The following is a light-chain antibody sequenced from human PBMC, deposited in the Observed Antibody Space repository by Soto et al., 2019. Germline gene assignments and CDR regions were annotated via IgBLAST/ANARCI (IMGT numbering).Light chain of an antibody. CDR1: QSISKY. CDR2: DAS. CDR3: QESNSTPLA. J-gene: IGKJ4*01. V-gene: IGKV1-39*01. Sequence: DIQMTQSPSSLSASVGDRVTITCRASQSISKYLNWYQQKPGRAPKLLIYDASTLQGGVPSRFSGRGSGTDFTLTISSLLPDDFATYFCQESNSTPLAFGGGTKVVIK.